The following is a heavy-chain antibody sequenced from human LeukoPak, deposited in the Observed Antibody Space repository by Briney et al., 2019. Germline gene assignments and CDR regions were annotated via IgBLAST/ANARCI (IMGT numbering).Heavy chain of an antibody. CDR2: IYYSGST. D-gene: IGHD3-22*01. V-gene: IGHV4-39*07. CDR3: ARAVWVVIGWYYFDY. J-gene: IGHJ4*02. CDR1: GGSISSSSYY. Sequence: PSETLSLTCTVSGGSISSSSYYWGWIRQPPGKGLEWIGSIYYSGSTYYNPSLKSRVTISVDTSKNQFSLKLNSVTAADTAVYYCARAVWVVIGWYYFDYWGQGTLVTVSS.